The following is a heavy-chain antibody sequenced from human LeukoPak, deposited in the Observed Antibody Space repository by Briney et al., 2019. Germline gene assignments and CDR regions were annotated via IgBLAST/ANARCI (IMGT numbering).Heavy chain of an antibody. Sequence: ASVKVSRKASGYTFTSHDINWVRQATGQGLEWMGWMNPNSGNTGYAQKFQGRVTMTRNTSISTAYMELSSLRSEDTAVYYCARGRPRSSDAFDIWGQGTMATVSS. V-gene: IGHV1-8*01. CDR2: MNPNSGNT. J-gene: IGHJ3*02. CDR3: ARGRPRSSDAFDI. CDR1: GYTFTSHD. D-gene: IGHD2-2*01.